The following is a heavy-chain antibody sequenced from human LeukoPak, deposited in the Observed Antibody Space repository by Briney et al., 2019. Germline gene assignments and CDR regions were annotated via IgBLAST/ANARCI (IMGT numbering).Heavy chain of an antibody. CDR1: GFTFSTFD. J-gene: IGHJ4*02. Sequence: GGSLRLSCAASGFTFSTFDMSWVRQAPGKGLEWVSTLSCIDTSCTEYYADSVKGRFTISRDNSKNTLYLQMSSLRADDTAVYYCAKDLPPNDFWGQGTLVTVSS. V-gene: IGHV3-23*01. CDR2: LSCIDTSCTE. CDR3: AKDLPPNDF.